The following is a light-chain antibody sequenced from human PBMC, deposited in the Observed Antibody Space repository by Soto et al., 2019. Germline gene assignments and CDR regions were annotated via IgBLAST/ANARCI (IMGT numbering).Light chain of an antibody. CDR3: QYYDSNNRV. J-gene: IGLJ2*01. CDR2: EDN. CDR1: SGSIASNY. Sequence: NSMLTQPHSVSESPGKTVTISCTRSSGSIASNYVQWYQQRPGSAPTTVIYEDNQRPSGVPDRFSGSIDSSSTSASLTISGLKTEEEADYYCQYYDSNNRVFGGGTKLTVL. V-gene: IGLV6-57*04.